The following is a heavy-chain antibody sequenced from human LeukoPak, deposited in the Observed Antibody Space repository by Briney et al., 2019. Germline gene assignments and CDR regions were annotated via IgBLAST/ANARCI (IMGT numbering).Heavy chain of an antibody. D-gene: IGHD4-23*01. V-gene: IGHV3-30*02. CDR2: IQAGGDEK. Sequence: GSLRLSCAASGFTFSTYGMHWVRQAPGKGLEWMTFIQAGGDEKYYAESVKGRFTVSRDNSKNTLYLQMNSLRAEDTAVYYCARDTPGYGGDDFDYWGQGALVTVSS. CDR1: GFTFSTYG. CDR3: ARDTPGYGGDDFDY. J-gene: IGHJ4*02.